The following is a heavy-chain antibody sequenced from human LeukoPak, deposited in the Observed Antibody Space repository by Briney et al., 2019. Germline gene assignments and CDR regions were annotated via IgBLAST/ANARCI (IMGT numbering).Heavy chain of an antibody. Sequence: SQTLSLTCTVSGGSISSGGYYWSWIRQPPGKGLEWIGYIYHSGSTYYNPSLKSRVTISVDRSKNQFSLKLSSVTAADTAVYYCARGQYDFWSGSTFDYWGQGTLVTVSS. CDR2: IYHSGST. D-gene: IGHD3-3*01. V-gene: IGHV4-30-2*01. CDR1: GGSISSGGYY. CDR3: ARGQYDFWSGSTFDY. J-gene: IGHJ4*02.